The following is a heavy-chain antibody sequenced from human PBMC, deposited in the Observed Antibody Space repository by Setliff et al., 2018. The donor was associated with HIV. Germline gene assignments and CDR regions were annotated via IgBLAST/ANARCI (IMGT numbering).Heavy chain of an antibody. CDR1: GFTFSDYP. D-gene: IGHD7-27*01. Sequence: PGGSLRLSCAASGFTFSDYPMNWVRQAPGKGLEWVSHIYPDSNNIDYTDSVKGRFTISRDNAKNSLYLQMNSLGAEDAAVYYCATDLHWAFDYWGQGSLVTVSS. J-gene: IGHJ4*02. CDR2: IYPDSNNI. CDR3: ATDLHWAFDY. V-gene: IGHV3-48*01.